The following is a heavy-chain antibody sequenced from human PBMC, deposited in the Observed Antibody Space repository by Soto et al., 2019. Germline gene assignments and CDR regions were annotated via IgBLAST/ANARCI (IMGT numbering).Heavy chain of an antibody. J-gene: IGHJ6*02. Sequence: QVQVVQSGAEVKKPGASVKVSCKASGYTFSTYAIHWVRQAPGQSLEWMGWLNGGTGQTRYSQRFQDRVTITRDTSASTAYMEVSSLRPEDTAVYYCARGKGMEENYYYNGMDIWGQGTTVTVSS. CDR1: GYTFSTYA. D-gene: IGHD1-1*01. V-gene: IGHV1-3*01. CDR3: ARGKGMEENYYYNGMDI. CDR2: LNGGTGQT.